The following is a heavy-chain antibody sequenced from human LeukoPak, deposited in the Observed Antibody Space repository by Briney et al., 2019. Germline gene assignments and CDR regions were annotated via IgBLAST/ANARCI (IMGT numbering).Heavy chain of an antibody. CDR3: ARRAVAGSTGTFDY. D-gene: IGHD6-19*01. CDR1: GGSISSSSYY. V-gene: IGHV4-39*01. J-gene: IGHJ4*02. CDR2: IYYSGST. Sequence: TSETLSLTCTVSGGSISSSSYYWGWIRQPPGKGLEWIGSIYYSGSTYYNPSLKSRVTISVDTSKNQFSLKLSSVTAADTAVYYCARRAVAGSTGTFDYWGQGTLVTVSS.